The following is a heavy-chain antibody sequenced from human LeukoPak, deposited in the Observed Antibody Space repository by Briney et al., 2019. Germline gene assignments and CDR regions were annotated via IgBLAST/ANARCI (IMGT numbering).Heavy chain of an antibody. J-gene: IGHJ4*02. Sequence: SGTLSLICAVSGGSISSSNWWSWVRQPPGKGLEWIGEIYHSGSTNYNPSLKSRVTISVDKSKNQFSLKLSSVTAADTAVYYCAREENSSSRYKGFDYWGQGTLVTGSS. CDR2: IYHSGST. D-gene: IGHD6-13*01. V-gene: IGHV4-4*02. CDR1: GGSISSSNW. CDR3: AREENSSSRYKGFDY.